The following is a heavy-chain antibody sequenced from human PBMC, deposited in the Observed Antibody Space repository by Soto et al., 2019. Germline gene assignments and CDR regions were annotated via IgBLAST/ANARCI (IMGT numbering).Heavy chain of an antibody. J-gene: IGHJ5*02. V-gene: IGHV4-4*02. CDR2: IHHSGTT. CDR1: GGSISSSNW. CDR3: ARDNLYCSDTRCQKWFDP. Sequence: QVQLQESGPGLVKPSGTLSLTCAVSGGSISSSNWWSWVRQAPGKGLEWIGKIHHSGTTNYNPSLKSRVTISVDKSKNQFSLKLNSVTAADTAVYYCARDNLYCSDTRCQKWFDPWGQGTLVTVSS. D-gene: IGHD2-2*01.